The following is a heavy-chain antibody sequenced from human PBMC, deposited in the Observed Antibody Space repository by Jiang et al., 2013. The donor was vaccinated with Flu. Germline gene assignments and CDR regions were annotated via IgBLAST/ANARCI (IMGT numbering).Heavy chain of an antibody. CDR3: ARTSVPAAMVPPTYWFDP. V-gene: IGHV4-39*01. Sequence: PGLVKPSETLSLTCTVSGGSISSSSYYWGWIRQPPGKGLEWIGSIYYSGSTYYNPSLKSRVTISVDTSKNQFSLKLSSVTAADTAVYYCARTSVPAAMVPPTYWFDPWGQGTLVTVSS. J-gene: IGHJ5*02. D-gene: IGHD2-2*01. CDR2: IYYSGST. CDR1: GGSISSSSYY.